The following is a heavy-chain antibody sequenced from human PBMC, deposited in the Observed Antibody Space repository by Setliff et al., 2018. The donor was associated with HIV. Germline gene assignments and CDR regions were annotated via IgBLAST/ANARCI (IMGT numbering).Heavy chain of an antibody. CDR1: GGSITSYY. Sequence: PSETLSLTCTVSGGSITSYYWSWIRQTPGKRLAYVGYIYYNGGTNYNPPLKSRVTISLDTSKNQFSLSLRSVTAADTAVYFCARERPQSHFSDYWGQGTLVTVSS. D-gene: IGHD6-19*01. CDR2: IYYNGGT. J-gene: IGHJ4*02. CDR3: ARERPQSHFSDY. V-gene: IGHV4-59*01.